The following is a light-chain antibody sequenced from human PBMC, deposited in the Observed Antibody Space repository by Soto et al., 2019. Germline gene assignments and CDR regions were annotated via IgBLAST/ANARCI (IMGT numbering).Light chain of an antibody. J-gene: IGKJ5*01. CDR3: QQAYSFPIT. V-gene: IGKV1D-12*01. CDR1: QDIAAY. CDR2: AAS. Sequence: DIQATQSPSSVSASVGDRVTIACRASQDIAAYLACYQHKPGRAPELLIHAASSLQSGVPSRFSGSGSGTDFTLTINSLQPEDFATYYCQQAYSFPITFGQGTRLEI.